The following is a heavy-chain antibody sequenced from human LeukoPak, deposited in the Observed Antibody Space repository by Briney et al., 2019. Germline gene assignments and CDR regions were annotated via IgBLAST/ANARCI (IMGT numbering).Heavy chain of an antibody. D-gene: IGHD6-13*01. J-gene: IGHJ4*02. CDR3: AKVFYPAAGTGRVDFPFDY. Sequence: GGSLRLSCAASGFTFSSYSMNWVRQAPGKGLEWVSSISGSGGSTYYADSVKGRFTISRDNSKTTLYLQMNSLRAEDTAVYYCAKVFYPAAGTGRVDFPFDYWGQGTLVTVSS. V-gene: IGHV3-23*01. CDR1: GFTFSSYS. CDR2: ISGSGGST.